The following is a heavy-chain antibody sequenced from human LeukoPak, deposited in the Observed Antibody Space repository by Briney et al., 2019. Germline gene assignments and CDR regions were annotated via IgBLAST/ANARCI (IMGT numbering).Heavy chain of an antibody. V-gene: IGHV3-23*01. D-gene: IGHD3-10*01. CDR3: ARDLFSYGDY. CDR2: ISISGAGT. Sequence: GGSLRLSCAASGFTFSTYAMTWVRQAPGKGLDWVSTISISGAGTYYADSVKGRFTISRDNSKNTLYLQMNSLRAEDTAVYYCARDLFSYGDYWGQGTLVTVSS. J-gene: IGHJ4*02. CDR1: GFTFSTYA.